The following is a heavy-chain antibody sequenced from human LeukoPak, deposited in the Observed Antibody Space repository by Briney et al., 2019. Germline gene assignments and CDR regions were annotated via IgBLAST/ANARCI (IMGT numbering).Heavy chain of an antibody. Sequence: PSETLSLTCTVSGDSISSYYWSWIRQPPGKGLEWIGYIYNSGTTDYNPSLKSRVTISVDTSKNQFSLKLSSVTAADTAVYYCARRTDYYGSGSYYRYFDYWGQGTLVTVSS. CDR3: ARRTDYYGSGSYYRYFDY. D-gene: IGHD3-10*01. V-gene: IGHV4-59*01. J-gene: IGHJ4*02. CDR2: IYNSGTT. CDR1: GDSISSYY.